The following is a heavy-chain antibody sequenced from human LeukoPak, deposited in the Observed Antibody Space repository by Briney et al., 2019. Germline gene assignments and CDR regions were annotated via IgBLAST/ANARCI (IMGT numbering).Heavy chain of an antibody. J-gene: IGHJ4*02. Sequence: GASVKVSCKASGYTFTSYGISWVRQAPGQGLEWMGWISAYNGNTNYAQKLQGRVTMTTDTSTSTAYMELRSLRSDDTAVYYCARTGTYDYGDYLFDYWGQGTLVTVSS. CDR1: GYTFTSYG. CDR2: ISAYNGNT. CDR3: ARTGTYDYGDYLFDY. D-gene: IGHD4-17*01. V-gene: IGHV1-18*01.